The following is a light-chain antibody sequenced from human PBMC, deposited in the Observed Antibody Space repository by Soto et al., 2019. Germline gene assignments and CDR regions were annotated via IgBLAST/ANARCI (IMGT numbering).Light chain of an antibody. J-gene: IGLJ1*01. Sequence: HSVLTQPPPASGTPGQRVTISCSGSSSNIGSNYVYWYQQLPGTAPKLLIYRNNQRPSGVPDRFSGSKSGTSASLAISGLRSEDEADYYCAAWDDSLSGYVFGTGTKVTVL. CDR2: RNN. CDR1: SSNIGSNY. V-gene: IGLV1-47*01. CDR3: AAWDDSLSGYV.